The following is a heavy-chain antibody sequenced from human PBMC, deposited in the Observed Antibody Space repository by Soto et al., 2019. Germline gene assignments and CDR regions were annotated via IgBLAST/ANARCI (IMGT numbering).Heavy chain of an antibody. CDR2: ISWNGGTI. J-gene: IGHJ4*02. D-gene: IGHD3-9*01. CDR1: GFTFDDYA. CDR3: AKQFQLRFFDWPLDY. Sequence: EVQLVESGGGLVQPGRSLRLSCAASGFTFDDYAMHWVRQAPGKGLEWVSGISWNGGTIDYAGSVKGRFTISRDNAKNSLYLQMSSVRDEDTALYYCAKQFQLRFFDWPLDYWGQGTLVTVSS. V-gene: IGHV3-9*01.